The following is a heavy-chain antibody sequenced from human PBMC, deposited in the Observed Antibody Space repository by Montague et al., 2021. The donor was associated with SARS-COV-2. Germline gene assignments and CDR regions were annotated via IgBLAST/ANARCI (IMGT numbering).Heavy chain of an antibody. CDR1: GGSFSDYF. Sequence: SETLSLTCAVYGGSFSDYFWTWIRQPPGKGLEWIGEINHRGTSNYNPSLKSRVIISVDTSKNQLSLKLSSVTAADTAVYYCATQEDPSGWIPGPFDFWGQGTLLTVSS. D-gene: IGHD6-19*01. V-gene: IGHV4-34*01. CDR2: INHRGTS. J-gene: IGHJ4*02. CDR3: ATQEDPSGWIPGPFDF.